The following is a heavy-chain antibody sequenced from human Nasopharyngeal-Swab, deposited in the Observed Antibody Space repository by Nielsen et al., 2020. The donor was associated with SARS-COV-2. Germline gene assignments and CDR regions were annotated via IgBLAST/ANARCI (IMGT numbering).Heavy chain of an antibody. CDR2: ISWNSGSI. CDR3: AKVHKYYYDSSGPPA. Sequence: SLRLSCAASGFTFDDYAMHWVRQAPGKGLEWVSGISWNSGSIGYADSVKGRFTISRDNAKNSLYLQMNSLRAEDTALYYCAKVHKYYYDSSGPPAWGQGTLVTVSS. D-gene: IGHD3-22*01. CDR1: GFTFDDYA. J-gene: IGHJ4*02. V-gene: IGHV3-9*01.